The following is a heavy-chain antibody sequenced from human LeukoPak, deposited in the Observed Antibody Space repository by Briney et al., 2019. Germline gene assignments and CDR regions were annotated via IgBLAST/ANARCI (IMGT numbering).Heavy chain of an antibody. J-gene: IGHJ4*02. CDR1: GGSFSGYY. CDR2: IYTSGST. D-gene: IGHD4-17*01. Sequence: SETLSLTCAVYGGSFSGYYWSWIRQPAGKGLEWIGRIYTSGSTNYNPSLKSRVTMSVDTSKNQFSLKLSSVTAADTAVYYCAREGHTVTSTFDYWGQGTLVTVSS. V-gene: IGHV4-4*07. CDR3: AREGHTVTSTFDY.